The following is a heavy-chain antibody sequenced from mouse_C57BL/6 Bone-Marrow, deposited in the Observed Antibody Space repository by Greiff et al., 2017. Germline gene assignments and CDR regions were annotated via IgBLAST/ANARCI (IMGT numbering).Heavy chain of an antibody. CDR3: ARDCDYYDS. CDR2: LYPGDGDT. CDR1: GYAFSTYW. Sequence: QVHVKQSGAELVKPGASVKISCKVSGYAFSTYWMNWVKQRPGKGLEWIGQLYPGDGDTNYNGKFKGKATLTADKSSSTAYMQLSSLTSEDSAVYFCARDCDYYDSWGQGTTLSVSS. J-gene: IGHJ2*01. V-gene: IGHV1-80*01.